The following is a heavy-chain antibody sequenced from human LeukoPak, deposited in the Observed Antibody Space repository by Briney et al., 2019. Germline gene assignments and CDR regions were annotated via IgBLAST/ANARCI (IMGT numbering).Heavy chain of an antibody. J-gene: IGHJ5*02. Sequence: PSETLSLTCTVSGGFISTYYWSWIRQPPGKGLEWIGYIFYSGSTNYNPSLESRVTMSVDTSKNQFSVKLSSVTAADTAVYYCARHGGGGSYLSRNWFDPWGQGTLVTDSS. D-gene: IGHD1-26*01. V-gene: IGHV4-59*08. CDR3: ARHGGGGSYLSRNWFDP. CDR1: GGFISTYY. CDR2: IFYSGST.